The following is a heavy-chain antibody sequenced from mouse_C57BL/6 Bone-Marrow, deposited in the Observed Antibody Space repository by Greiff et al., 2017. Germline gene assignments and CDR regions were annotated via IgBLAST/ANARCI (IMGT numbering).Heavy chain of an antibody. CDR3: LGTRGVWFAY. J-gene: IGHJ3*01. V-gene: IGHV1-85*01. CDR1: GYTFTSYD. Sequence: QVQLQQSGPELVKPGASVKLSCKASGYTFTSYDINWVKQRPGQGLEWIGWIYPRDGSTKYNEKFKGKATLTVDTSSSTAYMELHGLTSEDCAVYYCLGTRGVWFAYWGQGTLVTVSA. CDR2: IYPRDGST. D-gene: IGHD2-14*01.